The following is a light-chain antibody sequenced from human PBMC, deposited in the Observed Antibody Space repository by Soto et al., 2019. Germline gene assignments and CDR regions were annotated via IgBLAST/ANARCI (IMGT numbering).Light chain of an antibody. CDR3: QQRTTWPLT. CDR1: QSVTTY. Sequence: EIVMTQSPANLSLSPGERATLSCRASQSVTTYLVWYQQKPGQAPRLLIYDATNRATGIPARFTAAGSGTDFTLTISSLEPEDSAVYFYQQRTTWPLTFGGGTKVEIK. CDR2: DAT. J-gene: IGKJ4*01. V-gene: IGKV3-11*01.